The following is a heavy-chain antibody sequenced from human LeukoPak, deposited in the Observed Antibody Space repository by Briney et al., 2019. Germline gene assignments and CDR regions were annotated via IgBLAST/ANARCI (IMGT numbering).Heavy chain of an antibody. D-gene: IGHD3-10*01. CDR1: GFTFNGYA. V-gene: IGHV3-30*04. CDR2: ISYDGTKK. CDR3: ARDYGTLRYNYYGMDV. J-gene: IGHJ6*02. Sequence: GRPLRLSCAASGFTFNGYAMFWVRQAPGKGLEWVALISYDGTKKYYADSVKGRFTISRDDSKNTLYLQMNSLSAEDTALYYCARDYGTLRYNYYGMDVWGLGTTVTVSS.